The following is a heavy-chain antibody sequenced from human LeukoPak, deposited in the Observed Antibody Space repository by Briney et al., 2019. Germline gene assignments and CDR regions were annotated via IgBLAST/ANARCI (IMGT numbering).Heavy chain of an antibody. V-gene: IGHV4-59*01. CDR2: IYHSGST. CDR1: GGSISDYY. CDR3: ARGDFCSATSCYLRPMDV. J-gene: IGHJ6*03. Sequence: SETLSLTCTVSGGSISDYYWSWIRQPPGKGLEWIGYIYHSGSTTYKPSLKSRVTMSVDTSKNQFSLKLSSVTAADAAVYYCARGDFCSATSCYLRPMDVWGKGTTVTVSS. D-gene: IGHD2-2*01.